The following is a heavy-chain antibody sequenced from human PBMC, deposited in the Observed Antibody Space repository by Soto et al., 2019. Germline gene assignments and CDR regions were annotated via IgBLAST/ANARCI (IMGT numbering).Heavy chain of an antibody. V-gene: IGHV3-15*07. D-gene: IGHD6-19*01. Sequence: EVQLVESGGGLVKPGGSLRLSCAASGFSFSNVWMNWVRQAPGKGLECVVRIKSKTDGGTTDYAAPVKGRFTSSRDDSNNTLYLQMNSLKNEDTAVYYCTPLALKYSSGWYEFSDWGQGTLVTVSS. CDR2: IKSKTDGGTT. J-gene: IGHJ4*02. CDR1: GFSFSNVW. CDR3: TPLALKYSSGWYEFSD.